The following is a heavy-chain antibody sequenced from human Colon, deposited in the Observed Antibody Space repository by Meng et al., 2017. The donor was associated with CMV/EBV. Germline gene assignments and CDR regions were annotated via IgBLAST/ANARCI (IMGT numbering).Heavy chain of an antibody. CDR2: INPNSGAT. V-gene: IGHV1-2*02. J-gene: IGHJ4*02. Sequence: ASVTVSCKASGYTFTGYYMHWVRRAPGQGLEWMGWINPNSGATISAQRFQGRVTMTRDTSISTGYMELNSLRSDDTAVYYCARADGSGSYFAAGFYWGQGTLVTVSS. CDR1: GYTFTGYY. CDR3: ARADGSGSYFAAGFY. D-gene: IGHD3-10*01.